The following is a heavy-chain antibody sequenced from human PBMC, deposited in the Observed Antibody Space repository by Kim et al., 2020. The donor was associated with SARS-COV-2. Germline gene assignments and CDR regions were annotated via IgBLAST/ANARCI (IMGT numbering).Heavy chain of an antibody. CDR3: AIDPYYFGSVSTYGPYYGMTI. CDR1: VYTFTSYA. Sequence: ASVKVSCKAFVYTFTSYAMHWVRQAAGQSLEWMGWIHLGNGNTKYSQNFQGRVTITRDKSATSPYMELSSLRSEDPAISYCAIDPYYFGSVSTYGPYYGMTIWGKVTTCNVSS. CDR2: IHLGNGNT. V-gene: IGHV1-3*01. J-gene: IGHJ6*04. D-gene: IGHD3-10*01.